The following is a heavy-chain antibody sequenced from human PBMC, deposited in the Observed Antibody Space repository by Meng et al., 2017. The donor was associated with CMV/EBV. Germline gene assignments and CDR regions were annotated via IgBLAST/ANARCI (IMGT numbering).Heavy chain of an antibody. Sequence: AQLQQWGAGLLQPSETLSLTCAVDGGSFSGDYWSWIRQPPGKGLEWIGEINHSGSTNYNPSLKSRVTISVDTSKNQFSLKLSSVTAADTAVYYCARGVGATGKADYWGQGTLVTVSS. CDR3: ARGVGATGKADY. CDR2: INHSGST. D-gene: IGHD1-26*01. CDR1: GGSFSGDY. J-gene: IGHJ4*02. V-gene: IGHV4-34*01.